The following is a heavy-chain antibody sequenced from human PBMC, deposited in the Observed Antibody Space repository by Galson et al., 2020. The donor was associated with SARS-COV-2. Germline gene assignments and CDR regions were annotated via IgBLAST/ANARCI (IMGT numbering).Heavy chain of an antibody. J-gene: IGHJ6*02. CDR3: TRVVKKSRDYDSYYYGMDV. V-gene: IGHV3-49*03. CDR1: GFTFGDYG. D-gene: IGHD5-12*01. CDR2: IRSNAYGGTT. Sequence: GESLKISCRASGFTFGDYGMSWLRQAPGQGLEWVGFIRSNAYGGTTEYAASVQGRFTISRDDSKSIAYLQMNSLKTEDTAVYYCTRVVKKSRDYDSYYYGMDVWGQGTTVTVSS.